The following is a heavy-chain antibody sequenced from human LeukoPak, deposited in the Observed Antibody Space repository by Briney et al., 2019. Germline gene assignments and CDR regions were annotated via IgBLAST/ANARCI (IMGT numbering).Heavy chain of an antibody. CDR3: ARELRGSVVVVSDAIGFHAFHI. Sequence: VGSLRLSCAASGFTFSSYSMNWVRQAPGKGLEWVSSISSSSSYIYYADSVKGRFTISRDNAKNSLYLQMNSLRAEDTAVHYCARELRGSVVVVSDAIGFHAFHIWGQGTMVTVSS. D-gene: IGHD2-2*01. J-gene: IGHJ3*02. CDR2: ISSSSSYI. CDR1: GFTFSSYS. V-gene: IGHV3-21*01.